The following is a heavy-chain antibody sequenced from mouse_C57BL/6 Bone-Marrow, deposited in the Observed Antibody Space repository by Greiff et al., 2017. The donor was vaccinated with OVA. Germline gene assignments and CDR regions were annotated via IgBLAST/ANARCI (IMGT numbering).Heavy chain of an antibody. D-gene: IGHD1-2*01. Sequence: QVQLQQSGAELVRPGTSVKVSCKASGYAFTNYLIEWVKQRPGQGLEWIGVINPGSGGTNYNEKFKGKATLTADKSSSTAYMQLSSLTSEDSAVYCCARIETTTALYYFGDWGQGATLTVSS. CDR1: GYAFTNYL. J-gene: IGHJ2*01. V-gene: IGHV1-54*01. CDR3: ARIETTTALYYFGD. CDR2: INPGSGGT.